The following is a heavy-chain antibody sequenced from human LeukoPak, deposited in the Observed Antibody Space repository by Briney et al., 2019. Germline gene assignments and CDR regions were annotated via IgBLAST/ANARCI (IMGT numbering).Heavy chain of an antibody. D-gene: IGHD2-2*02. CDR3: ATLPSAAIPGYYYYYYMDV. Sequence: ASVKVSCKVSGYTLTELSMHWVRQAPGKGLEWMGGFDPEDGETIYAQKFQGRVIMTEDTSTDTAYMELSSLRSEDTAVYYCATLPSAAIPGYYYYYYMDVWGKGTTVTVSS. CDR2: FDPEDGET. CDR1: GYTLTELS. J-gene: IGHJ6*03. V-gene: IGHV1-24*01.